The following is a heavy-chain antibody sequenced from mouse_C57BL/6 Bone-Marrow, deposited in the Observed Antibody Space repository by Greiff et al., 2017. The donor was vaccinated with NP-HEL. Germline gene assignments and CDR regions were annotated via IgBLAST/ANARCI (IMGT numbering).Heavy chain of an antibody. J-gene: IGHJ4*01. Sequence: QVQLQQPGAELVRPGTSVKLSCKASGYTFTSYWMHWVQQRPGQGLEWIGVIDPSDSSTNYNQTFKGKATLTVDTSYSTAYMQLSSLTSEDSAVYYGAKYGYYAMDYWGQGTSVTVSS. D-gene: IGHD1-1*02. CDR1: GYTFTSYW. V-gene: IGHV1-59*01. CDR3: AKYGYYAMDY. CDR2: IDPSDSST.